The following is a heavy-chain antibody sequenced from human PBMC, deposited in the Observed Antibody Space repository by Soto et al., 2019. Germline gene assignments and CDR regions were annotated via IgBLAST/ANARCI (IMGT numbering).Heavy chain of an antibody. CDR2: VSPPFRTS. CDR3: ARVLYYGSGSYSPYGMDV. D-gene: IGHD3-10*01. V-gene: IGHV1-69*01. J-gene: IGHJ6*02. Sequence: QMQLVQSRAEVKKPGSSVKVPCKTSGVSFNNNGIGWVRQAPGHGLEWMGGVSPPFRTSNYARKFQGRISITADASTGTVNMELSSLTSEDTAQYYCARVLYYGSGSYSPYGMDVWGQGTTVTVSS. CDR1: GVSFNNNG.